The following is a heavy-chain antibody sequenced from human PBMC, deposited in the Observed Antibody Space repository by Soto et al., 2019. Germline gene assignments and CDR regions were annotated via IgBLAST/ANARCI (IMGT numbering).Heavy chain of an antibody. D-gene: IGHD1-26*01. CDR2: IYHSGST. J-gene: IGHJ6*02. CDR1: GVSISSSNW. Sequence: QVQLQESGPGLVKPSGTLSLTCAVSGVSISSSNWWSWVRQHPGKGLEWIGEIYHSGSTNYDPSLKSRGTISVDKSKSQFSLKLSLVTAADTAVYYCARVSGSYYYGMDVWGQGTTVTVSS. V-gene: IGHV4-4*02. CDR3: ARVSGSYYYGMDV.